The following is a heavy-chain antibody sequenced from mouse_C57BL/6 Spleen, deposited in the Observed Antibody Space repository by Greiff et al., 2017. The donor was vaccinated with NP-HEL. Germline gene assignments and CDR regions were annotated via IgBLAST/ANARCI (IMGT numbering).Heavy chain of an antibody. D-gene: IGHD2-4*01. Sequence: EVKLMESGAELVRPGASVKLSCTASGFNIKDDYMHWVKQRPEQGLEWIGWIDPENGDTEYASKFQGKATITADTSSNTAYLQLSSLTSEDTAVYYCMITRAMDYWGQGTSVTVSS. J-gene: IGHJ4*01. CDR1: GFNIKDDY. V-gene: IGHV14-4*01. CDR3: MITRAMDY. CDR2: IDPENGDT.